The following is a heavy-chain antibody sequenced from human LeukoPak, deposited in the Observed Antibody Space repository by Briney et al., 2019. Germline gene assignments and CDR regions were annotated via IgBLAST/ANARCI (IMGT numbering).Heavy chain of an antibody. J-gene: IGHJ6*02. V-gene: IGHV3-7*01. CDR2: IKQDGSEK. CDR1: GFSFSSYW. D-gene: IGHD4-17*01. Sequence: GGSLRLSCVDSGFSFSSYWMSWFRQAPGKGLEWVANIKQDGSEKYHVDSVKGRFTVSRDNAKNLLYLQMSNLRAEDTAVYYCARAGYGGYISYYSIDVWGQGTTVTVSS. CDR3: ARAGYGGYISYYSIDV.